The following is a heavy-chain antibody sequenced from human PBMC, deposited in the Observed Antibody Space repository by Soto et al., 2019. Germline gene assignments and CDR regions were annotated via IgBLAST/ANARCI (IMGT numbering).Heavy chain of an antibody. CDR3: VRYPRSVGGSYRPDY. J-gene: IGHJ4*02. Sequence: GGSLRLSCAASGFTFSSYWMHWVRQVPEKGLVWVSRINSDGSITNYADAVKGRFTISSDNVKNTLYLQMNSLRAEDTAVYYCVRYPRSVGGSYRPDYWGQGTLVTVS. CDR2: INSDGSIT. D-gene: IGHD3-16*02. V-gene: IGHV3-74*01. CDR1: GFTFSSYW.